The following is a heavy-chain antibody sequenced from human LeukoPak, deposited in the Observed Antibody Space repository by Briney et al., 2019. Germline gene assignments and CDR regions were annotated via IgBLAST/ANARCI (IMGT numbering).Heavy chain of an antibody. CDR3: ARLFFGPDH. Sequence: GGSLRLSCVASGFTVSSNYMNWVRQAPGKGLEWVSVIYGGGSIFYADSVKGRFTISRDNSKNTLYLQMNSLRAEDTAIYYCARLFFGPDHWGQGTLVTVSS. J-gene: IGHJ4*02. CDR2: IYGGGSI. V-gene: IGHV3-66*04. D-gene: IGHD3-3*01. CDR1: GFTVSSNY.